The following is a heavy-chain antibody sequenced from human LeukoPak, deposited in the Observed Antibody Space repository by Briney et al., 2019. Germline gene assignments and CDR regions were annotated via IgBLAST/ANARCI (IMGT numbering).Heavy chain of an antibody. V-gene: IGHV4-59*10. D-gene: IGHD6-13*01. CDR2: IYTSGST. CDR1: GGSFSGYY. CDR3: ARRFIAAAGTNYFDY. Sequence: SETLSLTCAVYGGSFSGYYWSWIRQPPGKGLEWIGRIYTSGSTNYNPSLKSRVTMSVDTSKNQFSLKLSSVTAADTAVYYCARRFIAAAGTNYFDYWGQGTLVTVSS. J-gene: IGHJ4*02.